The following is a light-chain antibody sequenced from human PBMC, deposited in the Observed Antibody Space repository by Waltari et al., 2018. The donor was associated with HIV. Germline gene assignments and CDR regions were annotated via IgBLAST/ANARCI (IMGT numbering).Light chain of an antibody. CDR2: LGS. CDR1: QSLLHSNGYNF. J-gene: IGKJ2*01. V-gene: IGKV2-28*01. Sequence: IVMTQSPLSLPVTPGEPASISCSSSQSLLHSNGYNFLDWYLQKPGQSPQLLIYLGSNRASGVPDRFSGSGSGTDFTLNISRMEAEDVGVYYCMQVLQTPPTFGQGTKLEIK. CDR3: MQVLQTPPT.